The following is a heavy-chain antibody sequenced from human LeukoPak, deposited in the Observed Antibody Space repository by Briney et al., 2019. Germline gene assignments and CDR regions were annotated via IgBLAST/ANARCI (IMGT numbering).Heavy chain of an antibody. D-gene: IGHD3-22*01. CDR2: ISYDGSNR. J-gene: IGHJ2*01. CDR3: ARDFRRITMIVVAKRGGYFDL. CDR1: GFTFSSYA. Sequence: PGRSLRLSCAASGFTFSSYAMHWVRQAPGQGLEWVTIISYDGSNRYYADSVKGRFTISRDNSKNTVYLQMNSLRAEDTAVYYCARDFRRITMIVVAKRGGYFDLWGRGTLVTVSS. V-gene: IGHV3-30*04.